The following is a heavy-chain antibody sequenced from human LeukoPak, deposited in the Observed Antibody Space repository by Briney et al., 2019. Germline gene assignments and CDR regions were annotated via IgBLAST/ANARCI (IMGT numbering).Heavy chain of an antibody. D-gene: IGHD6-6*01. J-gene: IGHJ4*02. V-gene: IGHV4-59*01. CDR2: VYYSGST. CDR1: GDFITAYY. CDR3: ARRHVVYTSSSDPYYFDY. Sequence: SETLSLTCTVSGDFITAYYWSWSRQPAGKGLQWIGYVYYSGSTDYNPSLRSRVTISLEMSKHQFSLNLTSVTAADTAVYYCARRHVVYTSSSDPYYFDYWGQGALVTVSS.